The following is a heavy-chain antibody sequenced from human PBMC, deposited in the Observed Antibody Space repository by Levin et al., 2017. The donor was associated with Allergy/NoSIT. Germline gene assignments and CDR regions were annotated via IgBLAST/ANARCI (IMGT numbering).Heavy chain of an antibody. CDR3: ARDGGVVAALDY. J-gene: IGHJ4*02. D-gene: IGHD2-15*01. V-gene: IGHV3-21*01. CDR1: GFTFSSYS. Sequence: GESLKISCAASGFTFSSYSMNWVRQAPGKGLEWVSSISSSSSYIYYADSVKGRFTISRDNAKNSLYLQMNSLRAEDTAVYYCARDGGVVAALDYWGQGTLVTVSS. CDR2: ISSSSSYI.